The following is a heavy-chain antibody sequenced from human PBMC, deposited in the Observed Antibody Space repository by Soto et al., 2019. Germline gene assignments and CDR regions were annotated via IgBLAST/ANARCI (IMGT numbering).Heavy chain of an antibody. CDR2: VYLTGVT. CDR3: ARGHYGVHAMDV. J-gene: IGHJ6*02. D-gene: IGHD4-17*01. CDR1: GDSITSGGYA. Sequence: QLQLQESGSGLVNRSQTLSLTCAVSGDSITSGGYAWTWIRQSPGKGLEWIGYVYLTGVTYYNPSLMSRVTTPVDTSKSSFSLMSSSVTAAYTPVSYRARGHYGVHAMDVWGQGTRVIVSS. V-gene: IGHV4-30-2*05.